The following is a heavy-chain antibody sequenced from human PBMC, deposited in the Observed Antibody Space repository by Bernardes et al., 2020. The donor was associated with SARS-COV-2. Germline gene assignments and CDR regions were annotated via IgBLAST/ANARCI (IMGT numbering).Heavy chain of an antibody. CDR2: IYYSGTN. D-gene: IGHD3-10*01. J-gene: IGHJ4*02. Sequence: SETLSLTCTVSGGSLSGSYWSWVRQSPGQGLEWIGYIYYSGTNKYNPPLRSRVTIAMDTSKTQFSLRLRSVTAADTAVYYCARLAGASGSHNFWGQGTQVTVAA. CDR3: ARLAGASGSHNF. CDR1: GGSLSGSY. V-gene: IGHV4-59*08.